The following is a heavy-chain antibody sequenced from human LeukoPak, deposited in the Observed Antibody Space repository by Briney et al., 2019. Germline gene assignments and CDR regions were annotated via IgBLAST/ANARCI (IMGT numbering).Heavy chain of an antibody. V-gene: IGHV3-23*01. CDR1: GFTFSSYA. D-gene: IGHD4-17*01. J-gene: IGHJ4*02. CDR2: ISGSGGST. Sequence: GGSLRLSCAASGFTFSSYAMSWVRQALGKGLEWVSAISGSGGSTYYADSVKGRFTISRDNSKNTLYLQMNSLRAEDTAVYYCAKDMTTVTTGAEFDYWGQGTLVTVSS. CDR3: AKDMTTVTTGAEFDY.